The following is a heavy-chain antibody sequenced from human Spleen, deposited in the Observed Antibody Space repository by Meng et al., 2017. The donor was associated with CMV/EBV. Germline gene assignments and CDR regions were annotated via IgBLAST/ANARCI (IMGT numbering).Heavy chain of an antibody. J-gene: IGHJ1*01. CDR3: ARAGDGSWYADHFQH. CDR1: GYTFTSYG. CDR2: IIPIFGTA. Sequence: SVKVSCKASGYTFTSYGITWVRQAPGQGLEWMGGIIPIFGTANYAQKFQGRVTITTDESTSTAYMELSSLRSEDTAVYYCARAGDGSWYADHFQHWGQGTLVTVSS. D-gene: IGHD6-13*01. V-gene: IGHV1-69*05.